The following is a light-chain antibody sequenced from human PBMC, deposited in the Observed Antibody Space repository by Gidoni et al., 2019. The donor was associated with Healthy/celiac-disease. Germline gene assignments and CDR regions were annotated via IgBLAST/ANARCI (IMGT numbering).Light chain of an antibody. CDR2: YDS. V-gene: IGLV3-21*04. Sequence: SYVLTQPPSVSVAPGKTARITCGGNNIGSKSVHWYQQKPGQAPVLVIYYDSDRPSGIPERFSGSNSGNTATLTLSRVEAGDEADYSCQVWDSSSDHPVVFGGGTKLTVL. CDR3: QVWDSSSDHPVV. J-gene: IGLJ2*01. CDR1: NIGSKS.